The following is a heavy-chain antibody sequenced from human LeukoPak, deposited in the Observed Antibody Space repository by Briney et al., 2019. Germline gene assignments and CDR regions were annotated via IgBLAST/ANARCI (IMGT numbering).Heavy chain of an antibody. J-gene: IGHJ6*02. CDR1: GYTFTSYG. D-gene: IGHD6-13*01. Sequence: ASVKVSCKASGYTFTSYGISWVRQAPGQGLEWMGWISAYNGNTNYAQKLQGRVTMTTDTSTSTAYMELRSLRSDDTAVYYCARAQYSSSWYYHYYYGMDVWGQGTTVTASS. V-gene: IGHV1-18*01. CDR3: ARAQYSSSWYYHYYYGMDV. CDR2: ISAYNGNT.